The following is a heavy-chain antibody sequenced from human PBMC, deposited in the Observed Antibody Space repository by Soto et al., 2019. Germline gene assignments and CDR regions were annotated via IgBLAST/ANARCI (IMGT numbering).Heavy chain of an antibody. CDR2: ISYDGSNK. CDR1: GFTFSSYG. V-gene: IGHV3-30*18. J-gene: IGHJ4*02. Sequence: GSLRLSCAASGFTFSSYGMHWVRQAPGKGLEWVAVISYDGSNKYYADSVKGRITISRDNSKNTLYLQMNSKRAEDTAVYYCAKDPGGYYDSSGDCWFDYWGQGT. D-gene: IGHD3-22*01. CDR3: AKDPGGYYDSSGDCWFDY.